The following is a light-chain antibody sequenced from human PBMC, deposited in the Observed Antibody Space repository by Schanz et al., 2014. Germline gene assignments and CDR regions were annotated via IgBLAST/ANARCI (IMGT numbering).Light chain of an antibody. CDR3: AAWDDSLSGVV. V-gene: IGLV1-40*01. CDR2: ANT. J-gene: IGLJ2*01. CDR1: SSNLGAGYD. Sequence: PSVSGAPGQRVTISCTGSSSNLGAGYDVHWFQQLPGTAPKLLMYANTKRPSGVPDRFSGSKSGTSASLAISGLRSEDEADYYCAAWDDSLSGVVFGGGTKLTVL.